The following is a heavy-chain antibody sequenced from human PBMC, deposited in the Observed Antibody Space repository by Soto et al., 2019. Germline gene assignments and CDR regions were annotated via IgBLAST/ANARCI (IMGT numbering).Heavy chain of an antibody. V-gene: IGHV1-24*01. CDR1: GCTFSSYA. J-gene: IGHJ5*02. CDR2: FDPEDGET. D-gene: IGHD2-2*01. CDR3: ATNIVVVPAAMAWFDP. Sequence: SVKVSCKASGCTFSSYAISWVRQAPGKGLEWMGGFDPEDGETIYAQKFQGRVTMTEDTSTDTAYMELSSLRSEDTAVYYCATNIVVVPAAMAWFDPWGQGTLVTVSS.